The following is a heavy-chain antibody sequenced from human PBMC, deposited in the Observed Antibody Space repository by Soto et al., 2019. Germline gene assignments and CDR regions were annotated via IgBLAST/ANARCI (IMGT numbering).Heavy chain of an antibody. D-gene: IGHD2-15*01. Sequence: PGESLKISCKASGYRFDNYWIAWVRRMPGKGLEWMGIIYPGDSDTRYSPSFQGQVTISADKSISTAYLQWSSLKASDTAIYYCARKDCSAARCYLSDWFDPWGQGTPLTVSS. J-gene: IGHJ5*02. CDR3: ARKDCSAARCYLSDWFDP. CDR2: IYPGDSDT. V-gene: IGHV5-51*01. CDR1: GYRFDNYW.